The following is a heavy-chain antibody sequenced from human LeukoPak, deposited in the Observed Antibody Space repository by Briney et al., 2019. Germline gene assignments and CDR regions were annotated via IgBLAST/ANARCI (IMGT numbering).Heavy chain of an antibody. Sequence: SETLSLTCTVSGGSVSSYYWNWIRQPAGKGLEWIGRISSRGSTNYNPSLKSRVTMSVDTSKNQFSLKVTSVTAADTAVYYCAREGDGYIYFDYWGQGTLITVSS. V-gene: IGHV4-4*07. CDR1: GGSVSSYY. J-gene: IGHJ4*02. CDR3: AREGDGYIYFDY. D-gene: IGHD5-24*01. CDR2: ISSRGST.